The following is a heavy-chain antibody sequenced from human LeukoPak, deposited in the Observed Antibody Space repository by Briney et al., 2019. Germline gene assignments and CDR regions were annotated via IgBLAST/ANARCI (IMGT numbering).Heavy chain of an antibody. V-gene: IGHV4-59*08. CDR1: GGSISSYY. J-gene: IGHJ4*02. CDR2: IYYCGST. CDR3: ARLGYSYGPLVDY. D-gene: IGHD5-18*01. Sequence: KPSETLSLTWSVSGGSISSYYWSWSWQTPRKGLEWIGIIYYCGSTNYNPSLKSRVTISVDTSKNQFSLKLSSVTAADTAVYYCARLGYSYGPLVDYWGQGTLVTVSS.